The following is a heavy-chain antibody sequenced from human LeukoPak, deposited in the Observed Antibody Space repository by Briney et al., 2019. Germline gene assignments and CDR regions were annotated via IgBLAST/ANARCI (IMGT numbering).Heavy chain of an antibody. D-gene: IGHD3-3*01. Sequence: SETLSLTCTVSGGSISSYYWSWIRQPPGKGLEWIGYIYYSGTTNYNPSLKSRVTISVDTSKNQFSLKLSSVTAADTAVYYCARGTLWSSYLPIYFDYWGQGTLVTVSS. CDR1: GGSISSYY. CDR3: ARGTLWSSYLPIYFDY. J-gene: IGHJ4*02. CDR2: IYYSGTT. V-gene: IGHV4-59*12.